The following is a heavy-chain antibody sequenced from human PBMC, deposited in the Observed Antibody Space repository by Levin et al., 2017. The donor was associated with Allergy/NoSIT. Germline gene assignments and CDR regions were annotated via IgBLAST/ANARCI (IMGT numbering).Heavy chain of an antibody. CDR2: ISTTDSSI. V-gene: IGHV3-11*01. Sequence: LSLTCAASGFTFSDYYMTWIRQAPGKGLEWVSYISTTDSSIFYADSAKGRYADSVKGRFTISRDDAKNSLYLQMNSLEAEDTAVYYCARATYGGCDYWGQGTLVTVSS. CDR3: ARATYGGCDY. CDR1: GFTFSDYY. D-gene: IGHD4-17*01. J-gene: IGHJ4*02.